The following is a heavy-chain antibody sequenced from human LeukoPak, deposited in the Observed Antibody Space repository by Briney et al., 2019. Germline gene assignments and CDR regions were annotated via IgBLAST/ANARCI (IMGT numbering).Heavy chain of an antibody. V-gene: IGHV1-2*02. J-gene: IGHJ4*02. CDR2: INPNTGDT. CDR1: GYTFTGYY. CDR3: ARTRGGDYVLDY. D-gene: IGHD4-17*01. Sequence: GASVKVSCKASGYTFTGYYMHWVRQAPGQGLEWMGWINPNTGDTHYAQKFQGRVTLTRDTSITTVYMELSSLRSEDTAVYYCARTRGGDYVLDYWGQGTLVTVSS.